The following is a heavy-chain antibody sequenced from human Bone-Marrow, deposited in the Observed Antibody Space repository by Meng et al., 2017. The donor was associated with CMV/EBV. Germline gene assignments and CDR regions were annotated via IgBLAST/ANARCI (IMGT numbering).Heavy chain of an antibody. J-gene: IGHJ4*02. V-gene: IGHV4-34*01. CDR2: IYHSGST. Sequence: SETLSLTCAVYGGSFSGYYWSWIRQPPGKGLEWIGSIYHSGSTYYNPSLKSRVTISVDTSKNQFSLKLSSVTAADTAVYYCARGGYCSSTSCYPFDYWGQGTLVTVPS. CDR3: ARGGYCSSTSCYPFDY. D-gene: IGHD2-2*03. CDR1: GGSFSGYY.